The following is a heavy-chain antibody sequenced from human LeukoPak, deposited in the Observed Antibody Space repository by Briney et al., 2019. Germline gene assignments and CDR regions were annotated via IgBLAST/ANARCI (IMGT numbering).Heavy chain of an antibody. V-gene: IGHV3-64*01. Sequence: GGSLRLSCAASGFTFSSYAMHWVRQAPGKGLEYVSAISSNGGSTYYANSVKGRFTISRDNSKNTLYLQMGSLRAEDMAVYYCARDGESGAWFGELFCFDPWGQGTLVTVSS. CDR1: GFTFSSYA. D-gene: IGHD3-10*01. J-gene: IGHJ5*02. CDR3: ARDGESGAWFGELFCFDP. CDR2: ISSNGGST.